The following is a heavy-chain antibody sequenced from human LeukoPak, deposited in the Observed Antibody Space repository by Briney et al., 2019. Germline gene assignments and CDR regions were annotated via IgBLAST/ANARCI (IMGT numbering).Heavy chain of an antibody. Sequence: PGGSLRLSCAVSGLSFRDAWLCWVRQAPGKGLEWIGRTIGGDGTANYAAPVKGRFTISRDYSKDPMYLHMNSLKTEDTAVYYCTWMATVVTVDIWGQGTLVTVSS. D-gene: IGHD4-23*01. V-gene: IGHV3-15*01. CDR1: GLSFRDAW. J-gene: IGHJ4*02. CDR3: TWMATVVTVDI. CDR2: TIGGDGTA.